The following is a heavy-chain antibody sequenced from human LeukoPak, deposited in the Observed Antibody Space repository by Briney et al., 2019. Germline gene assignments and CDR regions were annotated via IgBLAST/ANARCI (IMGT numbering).Heavy chain of an antibody. CDR1: GYTFTGYY. CDR2: INPNSGGT. D-gene: IGHD5-18*01. CDR3: ARDLGVDTSMIFFDY. Sequence: ASVKVSCKASGYTFTGYYMHWVRQAPGQGLEWMGWINPNSGGTNYAQKFQGRVTMTRDTSISTAYMELSRLRSDDTAVYYCARDLGVDTSMIFFDYWGQGTRVTVSS. V-gene: IGHV1-2*02. J-gene: IGHJ4*02.